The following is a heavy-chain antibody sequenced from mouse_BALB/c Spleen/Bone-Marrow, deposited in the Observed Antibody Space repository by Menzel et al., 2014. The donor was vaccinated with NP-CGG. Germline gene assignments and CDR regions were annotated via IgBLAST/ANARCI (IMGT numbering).Heavy chain of an antibody. J-gene: IGHJ2*01. Sequence: QVQLQQSGAELAKPWASVKMSCKASGYTFTSYWMHWVKQRPGQGLEWIGYINPNTGYTEYNQKFKDKATLTADKSSSTAYMQLSSLTSEDSAVYYCARAPLLRLRNYFDYWGQGTTLTVSS. V-gene: IGHV1-7*01. CDR2: INPNTGYT. CDR1: GYTFTSYW. D-gene: IGHD1-2*01. CDR3: ARAPLLRLRNYFDY.